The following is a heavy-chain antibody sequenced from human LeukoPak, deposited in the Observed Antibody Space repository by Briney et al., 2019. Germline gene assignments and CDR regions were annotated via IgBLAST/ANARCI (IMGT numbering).Heavy chain of an antibody. CDR2: INTNTGNP. V-gene: IGHV7-4-1*02. Sequence: ASVKVSCKASGYTFTSYAMNWVRQAPGQGLEWMGWINTNTGNPTYAQGFTGRFVFSLDTSVSTAYLQISSLKAEDTAVYYCARGGSVLRFLEWLLFPYYYYYMDVWGKGTTVTVSS. J-gene: IGHJ6*03. CDR3: ARGGSVLRFLEWLLFPYYYYYMDV. D-gene: IGHD3-3*01. CDR1: GYTFTSYA.